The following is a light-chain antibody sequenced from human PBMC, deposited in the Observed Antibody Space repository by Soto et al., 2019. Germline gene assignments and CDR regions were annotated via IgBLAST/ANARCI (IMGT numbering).Light chain of an antibody. Sequence: QAVRTQPPALSGAPGQRGTISGTGSSSDIGAGSEVHWYQQLPGTAPKLLIFGSTNRPSGVPDRFSGSKSATSASLAITGLQAEDEADYYCQSYDNSLSAYVFGTGTKLTVL. CDR1: SSDIGAGSE. J-gene: IGLJ1*01. CDR3: QSYDNSLSAYV. V-gene: IGLV1-40*01. CDR2: GST.